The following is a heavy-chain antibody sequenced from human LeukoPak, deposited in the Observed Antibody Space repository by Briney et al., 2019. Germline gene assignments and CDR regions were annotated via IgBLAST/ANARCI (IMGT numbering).Heavy chain of an antibody. CDR1: GLTGSHNY. J-gene: IGHJ6*02. CDR2: ISGNGGNT. D-gene: IGHD5-12*01. CDR3: ANGGLYYYYGMDV. Sequence: PGGSLRLSCAASGLTGSHNYVSWVRQAPGKGLEWVSAISGNGGNTYYADSVKGRFTISRDNSKNTLYLQMNSLRAEDTAVYYCANGGLYYYYGMDVWGQGTTATVSS. V-gene: IGHV3-23*01.